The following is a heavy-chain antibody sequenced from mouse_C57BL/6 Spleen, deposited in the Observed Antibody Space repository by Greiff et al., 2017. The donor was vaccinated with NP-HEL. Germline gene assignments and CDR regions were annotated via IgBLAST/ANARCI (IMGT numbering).Heavy chain of an antibody. CDR1: GYAFSSYW. V-gene: IGHV1-80*01. CDR3: ARSEVTTVVEGGY. CDR2: IYPGDGDT. J-gene: IGHJ2*01. D-gene: IGHD1-1*01. Sequence: QVHVKQSGAELVKPGASVKISCKASGYAFSSYWMNWVKQRPGKGLEWIGQIYPGDGDTNYNGKFKGKATLTADKSSSTAYMQLSSLTSEDSAVYFCARSEVTTVVEGGYWGQGTTLTVSS.